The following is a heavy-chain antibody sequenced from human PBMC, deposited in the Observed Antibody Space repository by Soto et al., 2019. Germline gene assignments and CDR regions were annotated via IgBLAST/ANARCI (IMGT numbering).Heavy chain of an antibody. CDR3: ARESFAGFGVVKSAVDY. D-gene: IGHD3-3*01. CDR2: IYYSGST. J-gene: IGHJ4*02. V-gene: IGHV4-39*02. CDR1: GGSISSSSYY. Sequence: SETLSLTCTVSGGSISSSSYYWGWIRQPPGKGLDWIGSIYYSGSTYYNPSLKSRVTISVDTSKNQFSLKLSSVTAADTAVYYCARESFAGFGVVKSAVDYWGQGTLVTVSS.